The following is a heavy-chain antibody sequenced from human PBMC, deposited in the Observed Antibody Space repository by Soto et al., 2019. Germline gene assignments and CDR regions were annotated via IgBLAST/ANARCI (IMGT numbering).Heavy chain of an antibody. J-gene: IGHJ5*02. D-gene: IGHD3-10*01. CDR2: IYHSGST. CDR1: GGSISSGGYS. V-gene: IGHV4-30-2*01. Sequence: PSETLSLTCTVSGGSISSGGYSWSWIRKPPGKGLEWIGYIYHSGSTYYNPSLKSRVTISVDRSKNQFSLKLSSVTAADTAVYYCVQANGVITQDNWLAPWGQGTRVTVSS. CDR3: VQANGVITQDNWLAP.